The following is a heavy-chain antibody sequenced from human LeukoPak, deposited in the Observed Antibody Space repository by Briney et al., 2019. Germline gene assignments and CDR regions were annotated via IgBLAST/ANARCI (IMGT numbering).Heavy chain of an antibody. Sequence: SETLSLTCTVSGGSISSSSYYWGWIRQPPGKGLEWIGSIYYSGSTYYNPSLKSRGTVSVDTSKNQFSLKLSSVTAADTAVYCCARLLWFGELLRYFDYWGQGTLVTVSS. D-gene: IGHD3-10*01. CDR1: GGSISSSSYY. V-gene: IGHV4-39*01. J-gene: IGHJ4*02. CDR3: ARLLWFGELLRYFDY. CDR2: IYYSGST.